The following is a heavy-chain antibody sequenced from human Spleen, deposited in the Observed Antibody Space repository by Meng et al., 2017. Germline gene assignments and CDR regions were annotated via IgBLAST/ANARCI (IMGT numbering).Heavy chain of an antibody. J-gene: IGHJ4*02. CDR3: ARDEDISAAGKLFGDY. D-gene: IGHD6-25*01. Sequence: VQPVQSGAEVKKPGVSVKVSCKPSGYNFPDYYIHWVRRAPGQGLEWMGRINPKSGDTHYAQKFQARVTMTGDTSISTAYMELSGLRSDDTAMYYCARDEDISAAGKLFGDYWGQGTLVTVSS. CDR1: GYNFPDYY. V-gene: IGHV1-2*06. CDR2: INPKSGDT.